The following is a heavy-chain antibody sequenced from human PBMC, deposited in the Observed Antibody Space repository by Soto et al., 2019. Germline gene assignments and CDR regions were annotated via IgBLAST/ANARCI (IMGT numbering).Heavy chain of an antibody. CDR2: ISSSSSYI. Sequence: EVQLVESGGGLVKPGGSLRLSCAASGFTFSSYSMNWVRQAPGKGLEWVSSISSSSSYIYYADSVKGRFTISRDNAKNSPYLQMNSLRAEDTAVYYCARSARGVGATRGGMDVWGQGTTVTVSS. CDR3: ARSARGVGATRGGMDV. CDR1: GFTFSSYS. V-gene: IGHV3-21*01. J-gene: IGHJ6*02. D-gene: IGHD1-26*01.